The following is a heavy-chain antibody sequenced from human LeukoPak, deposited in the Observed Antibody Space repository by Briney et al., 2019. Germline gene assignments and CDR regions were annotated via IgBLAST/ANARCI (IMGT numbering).Heavy chain of an antibody. J-gene: IGHJ4*02. V-gene: IGHV3-21*01. CDR3: ARAAVAGPFDY. D-gene: IGHD6-19*01. Sequence: GGSLRLSCAASGFTFSSYSMNWVRQAPGKGLEWVSSISSSSSYIYYADSVKGRFTISRDNAKNSLCLQMNSLRAEDTAVYYCARAAVAGPFDYWGQGTLVTVSS. CDR1: GFTFSSYS. CDR2: ISSSSSYI.